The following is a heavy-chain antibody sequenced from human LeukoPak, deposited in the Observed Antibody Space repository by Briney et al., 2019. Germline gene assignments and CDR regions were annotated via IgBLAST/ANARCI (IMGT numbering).Heavy chain of an antibody. V-gene: IGHV1-2*02. J-gene: IGHJ4*02. D-gene: IGHD3-22*01. CDR2: INPNSGGT. Sequence: GASVKVSCKASGYTFTGYYMHWVRQAPGQGLEWMGWINPNSGGTNYAQKFQGRVTTTRDTSISTAYMELSRLRSDDTAVYYCARHNYYDSSGYEYWGQGTLVTVSS. CDR1: GYTFTGYY. CDR3: ARHNYYDSSGYEY.